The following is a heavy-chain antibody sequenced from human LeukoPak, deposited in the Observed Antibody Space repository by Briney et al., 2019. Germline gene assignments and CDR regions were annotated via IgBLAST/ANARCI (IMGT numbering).Heavy chain of an antibody. J-gene: IGHJ3*02. CDR3: ARDGSARKVTTFAFDI. D-gene: IGHD4-17*01. CDR2: IWYDGSDK. CDR1: GFIFSTYG. V-gene: IGHV3-33*01. Sequence: GGSLRLSCVASGFIFSTYGMHWVRQAPGKGLEWVAVIWYDGSDKYYADSVKGRFTISRDNSKNTLYLQMNSLRAEDTAVYYCARDGSARKVTTFAFDIWGQGTMVTVSS.